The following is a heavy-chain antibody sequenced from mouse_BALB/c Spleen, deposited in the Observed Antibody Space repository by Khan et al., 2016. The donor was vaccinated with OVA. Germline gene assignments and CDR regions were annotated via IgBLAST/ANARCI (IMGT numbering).Heavy chain of an antibody. Sequence: VQLQQSGPELVEPGASVKMSCKASGYTFTNYVIHWVKQKPGQGLEWIGYINPDNAGTRYNEKFKGKATLTSDISSTSAYMELLSLTSDDSAVYYCAREASSWDFSFPYWGQGTLVTVAA. D-gene: IGHD4-1*01. CDR1: GYTFTNYV. CDR2: INPDNAGT. CDR3: AREASSWDFSFPY. J-gene: IGHJ3*01. V-gene: IGHV1S136*01.